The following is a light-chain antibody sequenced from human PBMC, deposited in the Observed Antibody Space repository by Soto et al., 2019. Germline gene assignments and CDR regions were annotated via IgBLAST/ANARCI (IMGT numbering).Light chain of an antibody. V-gene: IGKV3-11*01. Sequence: EIVLTQSPATLSLSPGERATLSCRASQSVSSYLAWYQRKPGQAPRLLIYDASNRATGIPARFSGSGSGTDFTLTISSLEPEDFAVYYCQQRSNWPRLTFGGGTEVEIK. CDR1: QSVSSY. CDR2: DAS. CDR3: QQRSNWPRLT. J-gene: IGKJ4*01.